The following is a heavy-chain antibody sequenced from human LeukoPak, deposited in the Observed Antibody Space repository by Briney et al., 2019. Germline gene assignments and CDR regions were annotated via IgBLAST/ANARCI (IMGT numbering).Heavy chain of an antibody. CDR2: IYPGDSDT. CDR3: ARRGSSAYYYVFDY. Sequence: GESLKISCKSSGYTFTNYWIGWVRQMPGKGLECMGMIYPGDSDTRYSPSFQGQVTISADKSISTAYLQWSSLKASDTAMYYCARRGSSAYYYVFDYWGQGALVTVSS. J-gene: IGHJ4*02. CDR1: GYTFTNYW. D-gene: IGHD3-22*01. V-gene: IGHV5-51*01.